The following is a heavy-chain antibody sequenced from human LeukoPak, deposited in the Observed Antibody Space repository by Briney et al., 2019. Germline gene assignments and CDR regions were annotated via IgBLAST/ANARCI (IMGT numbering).Heavy chain of an antibody. CDR3: ARVAYYYDSSGYEALVFDY. V-gene: IGHV4-61*02. Sequence: SQTLSLTCTVSGGSISSGGYYWSWIRQPAGKGLEWIGRIYTSGSTNYNPSLKSRVTISVDTFKNQFSLKLSSVTAADTAVYYCARVAYYYDSSGYEALVFDYWGQGTLVTVSS. CDR1: GGSISSGGYY. D-gene: IGHD3-22*01. J-gene: IGHJ4*02. CDR2: IYTSGST.